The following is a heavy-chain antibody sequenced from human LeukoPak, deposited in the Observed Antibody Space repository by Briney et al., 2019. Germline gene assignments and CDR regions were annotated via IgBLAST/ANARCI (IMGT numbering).Heavy chain of an antibody. Sequence: ASVKVSFKASGYTFTDYYIHWVRQAPGQGLEWMGWINPNSGGTNYALKFQGRVTMTRDTSISTVYMELSRLRSDDTAVYYCARVRLAGNYYDYGMDVWGQGSTVTVSS. CDR1: GYTFTDYY. CDR3: ARVRLAGNYYDYGMDV. V-gene: IGHV1-2*02. J-gene: IGHJ6*02. D-gene: IGHD6-6*01. CDR2: INPNSGGT.